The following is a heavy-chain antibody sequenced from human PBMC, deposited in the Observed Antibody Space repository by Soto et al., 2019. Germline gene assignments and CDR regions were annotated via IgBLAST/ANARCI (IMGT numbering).Heavy chain of an antibody. D-gene: IGHD6-6*01. CDR3: AREGGTAALHWGDP. CDR2: IFYTYSGST. J-gene: IGHJ5*02. CDR1: VASITSAHYY. Sequence: SDTLYLSCTVSVASITSAHYYWSCARHHPGKGLEWIGNIFYTYSGSTLYNPSLKSRVTISVDTSKNQFSLKLSSATAADTAVYYGAREGGTAALHWGDPWGQGTLVTVS. V-gene: IGHV4-31*03.